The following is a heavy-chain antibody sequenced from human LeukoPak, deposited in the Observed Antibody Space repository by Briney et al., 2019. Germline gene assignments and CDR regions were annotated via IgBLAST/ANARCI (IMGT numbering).Heavy chain of an antibody. J-gene: IGHJ6*03. CDR3: ARVRGGGLDYYYYMDV. CDR2: IIPIFGTA. Sequence: GASVKVSCKASGGTFSSYAISWVRQAPGQGLEWMGGIIPIFGTANYAQKFQGRVTITTDESTSTAYMELSSLRSEDTAVYYCARVRGGGLDYYYYMDVWGKGTTVTVSS. V-gene: IGHV1-69*05. D-gene: IGHD3-16*01. CDR1: GGTFSSYA.